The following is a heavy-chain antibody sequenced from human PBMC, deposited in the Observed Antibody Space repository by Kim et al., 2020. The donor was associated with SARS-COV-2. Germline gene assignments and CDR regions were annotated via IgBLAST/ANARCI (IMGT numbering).Heavy chain of an antibody. D-gene: IGHD3-22*01. Sequence: GGSLRLSCAASGFTFSSYSMNWVRQAPGKGLEWVSYISSSSSTIYYADSVKGRFTISRDNAKNSLYLQMNSLRDEDTAVYYCARDRGVLRDDEIVVVNTLQNWFDPWGQGTLVTVSS. V-gene: IGHV3-48*02. CDR2: ISSSSSTI. CDR3: ARDRGVLRDDEIVVVNTLQNWFDP. J-gene: IGHJ5*02. CDR1: GFTFSSYS.